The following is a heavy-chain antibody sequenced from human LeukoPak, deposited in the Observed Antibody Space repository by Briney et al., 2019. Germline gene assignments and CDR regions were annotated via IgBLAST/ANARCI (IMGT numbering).Heavy chain of an antibody. J-gene: IGHJ4*02. V-gene: IGHV3-23*01. CDR3: ARERYYYDSSGSPGTYYFDY. D-gene: IGHD3-22*01. Sequence: GGSLRLSCAASGFTFSSYAMSWVRQAPGKGLEWVSAIGGSGGSTYYADSVKGRFTISRDNSKNTLYLQMNSLRAEDTAVYYCARERYYYDSSGSPGTYYFDYWGQGTLVTVSS. CDR1: GFTFSSYA. CDR2: IGGSGGST.